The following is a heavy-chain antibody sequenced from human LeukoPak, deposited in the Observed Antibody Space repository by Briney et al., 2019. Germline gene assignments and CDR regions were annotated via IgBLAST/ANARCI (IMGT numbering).Heavy chain of an antibody. D-gene: IGHD3-10*01. V-gene: IGHV3-21*01. CDR1: GFTFSSYS. Sequence: GGSLRLSCAASGFTFSSYSMNWVRQAPGKGLEWVSSISSSSSYIYYADSVKGRFTISRDNAKNSLYLQMNSLRAEDTAVYYCARDSALWFGELLQGDALDIWGQGTMVTVSS. J-gene: IGHJ3*02. CDR3: ARDSALWFGELLQGDALDI. CDR2: ISSSSSYI.